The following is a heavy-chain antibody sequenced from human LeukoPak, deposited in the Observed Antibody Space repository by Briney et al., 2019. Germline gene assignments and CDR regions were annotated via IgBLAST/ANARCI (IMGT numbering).Heavy chain of an antibody. Sequence: LSLPFSVAGGSISSYYWRWSRRPPGKGGGGGGYIYYSGSTDYNPSLKSRVTISVDMSKNQFSLKLSSVTAADTAVYYCARHIAARLDAFDIWGQGTMVTVSS. D-gene: IGHD6-6*01. J-gene: IGHJ3*02. CDR1: GGSISSYY. CDR2: IYYSGST. V-gene: IGHV4-59*01. CDR3: ARHIAARLDAFDI.